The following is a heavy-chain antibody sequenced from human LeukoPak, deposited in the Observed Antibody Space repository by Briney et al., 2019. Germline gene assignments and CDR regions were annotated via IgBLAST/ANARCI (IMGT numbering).Heavy chain of an antibody. CDR2: INHSGST. CDR3: ARLLQYYDILTGYFGNWFDP. V-gene: IGHV4-34*01. D-gene: IGHD3-9*01. CDR1: GGSFSGYY. Sequence: SETLSLTCAVYGGSFSGYYWSWIRQPPGKGLEWIGEINHSGSTNYNPSLKSRVTISVDTSKNQFSLKLSSVTAADTAVYYCARLLQYYDILTGYFGNWFDPWGQGTLVTVSS. J-gene: IGHJ5*02.